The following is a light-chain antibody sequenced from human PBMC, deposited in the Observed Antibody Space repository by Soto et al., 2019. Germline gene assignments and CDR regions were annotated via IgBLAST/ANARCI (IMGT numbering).Light chain of an antibody. CDR1: SSDVGGYNY. CDR3: SSYAVTNIFV. V-gene: IGLV2-8*01. CDR2: EVS. Sequence: QSVLTQPPSASGSPGQSVTISCTGTSSDVGGYNYVSWYQQHPGKAPKVIIYEVSKRPSGVPARFSGSKSASTASLTLSGLQAEDEADYYCSSYAVTNIFVFGDGTKVTVL. J-gene: IGLJ1*01.